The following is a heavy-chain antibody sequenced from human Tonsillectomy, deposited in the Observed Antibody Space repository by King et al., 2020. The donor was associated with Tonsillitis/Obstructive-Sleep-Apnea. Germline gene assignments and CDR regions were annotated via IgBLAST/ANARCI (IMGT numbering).Heavy chain of an antibody. CDR2: ISFDGSNK. CDR3: AKAVGGGPADYYYYYMDV. J-gene: IGHJ6*03. Sequence: VQLVESGGGVVQPGRSLILSCSASGFTFSSYDMHWVRQAPGKGLEWVAVISFDGSNKYYADSVKGRFTLSRDNSKNTLSLQMNSVRAEDTAVYYCAKAVGGGPADYYYYYMDVWGKGTTVTVSS. V-gene: IGHV3-30*18. D-gene: IGHD3-16*01. CDR1: GFTFSSYD.